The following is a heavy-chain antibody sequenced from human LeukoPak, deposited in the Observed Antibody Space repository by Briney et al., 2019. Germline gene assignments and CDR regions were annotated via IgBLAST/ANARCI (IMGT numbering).Heavy chain of an antibody. CDR3: ARDIVVVPAATDLHFDY. CDR2: ISAYNGNT. Sequence: ASVKLSCKASGYTFTSYGISWVRQAPGQGLEWMGWISAYNGNTNYGQKLQGRVTMTTDTSTSTAYMELRSLRSDDTAVYYCARDIVVVPAATDLHFDYWGQGTLVTVSS. J-gene: IGHJ4*02. V-gene: IGHV1-18*01. CDR1: GYTFTSYG. D-gene: IGHD2-2*01.